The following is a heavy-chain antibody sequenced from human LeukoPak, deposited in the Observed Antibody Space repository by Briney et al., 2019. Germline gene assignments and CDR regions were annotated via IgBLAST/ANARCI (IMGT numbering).Heavy chain of an antibody. Sequence: PGGSLRLSCAASGFTFSSYSMNWVRQAPGEGREWVSSISSSSSYIYYADSVKGRFTISRDNAKNSLYLQMNSLRAEDTAVYYCARVGSAYSSSSDDYWGQGTLVTVSS. CDR2: ISSSSSYI. CDR1: GFTFSSYS. J-gene: IGHJ4*02. V-gene: IGHV3-21*01. D-gene: IGHD6-6*01. CDR3: ARVGSAYSSSSDDY.